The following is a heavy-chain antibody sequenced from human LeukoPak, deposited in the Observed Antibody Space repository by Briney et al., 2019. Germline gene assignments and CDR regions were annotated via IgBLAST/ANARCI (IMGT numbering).Heavy chain of an antibody. Sequence: ASVKVSCKASGYTFSSYGISWVRQAPGQGLEWMGWISDYNGNTNYAQKVQGRVTMTTDPFTRTAYMELRSLRSDDRAVYYCARDGPDRAAWFDPWGQGTLVTVSS. V-gene: IGHV1-18*01. CDR3: ARDGPDRAAWFDP. CDR2: ISDYNGNT. J-gene: IGHJ5*02. CDR1: GYTFSSYG. D-gene: IGHD3-22*01.